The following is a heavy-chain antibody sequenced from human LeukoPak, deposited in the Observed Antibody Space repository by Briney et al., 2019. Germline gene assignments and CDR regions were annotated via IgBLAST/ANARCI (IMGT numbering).Heavy chain of an antibody. Sequence: GGSLRLSCAASGFTFSSYSMNWVRQAPGKGLEWVSSISSSSSYIYYADSVKGRFTISRDNAKNSLYLQMNSLRAEDTAVYYCARDLYYDSSGYYLGEYYFDYWGQGTLVTVSS. CDR1: GFTFSSYS. J-gene: IGHJ4*02. V-gene: IGHV3-21*04. CDR3: ARDLYYDSSGYYLGEYYFDY. CDR2: ISSSSSYI. D-gene: IGHD3-22*01.